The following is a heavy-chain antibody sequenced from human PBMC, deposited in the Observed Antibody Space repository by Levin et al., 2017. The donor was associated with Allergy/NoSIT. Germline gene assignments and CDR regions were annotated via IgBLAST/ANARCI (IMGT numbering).Heavy chain of an antibody. V-gene: IGHV2-70*04. CDR3: ARTLAYSGSPAWFDP. CDR2: IGWDDDK. D-gene: IGHD1-26*01. J-gene: IGHJ5*02. CDR1: GFSLSTSEMR. Sequence: SGPTLVKPTQTLTLTCTFSGFSLSTSEMRVSWIRQPPGKALEWLARIGWDDDKFYTTSLKTRLTISKDTSKNQVVLTMTNMDPVDTATYYCARTLAYSGSPAWFDPWGQGTLVTVSS.